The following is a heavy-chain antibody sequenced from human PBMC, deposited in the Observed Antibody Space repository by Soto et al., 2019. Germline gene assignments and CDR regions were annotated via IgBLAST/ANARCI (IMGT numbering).Heavy chain of an antibody. J-gene: IGHJ6*03. CDR3: ARGSYYYYMDV. CDR2: IYYSGST. CDR1: GGSISSYY. Sequence: SETLSLTCAVSGGSISSYYWSWIRQPPGKELEWIGYIYYSGSTYYNPSLKSRVTISLDTSKNQFSLKLNSVTAADTAVYYCARGSYYYYMDVWGRGTTVTVS. V-gene: IGHV4-59*01.